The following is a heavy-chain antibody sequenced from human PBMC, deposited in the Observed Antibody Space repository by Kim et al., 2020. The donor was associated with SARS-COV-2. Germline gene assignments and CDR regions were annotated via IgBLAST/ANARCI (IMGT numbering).Heavy chain of an antibody. Sequence: ASVKVSCKASGYTFTSYGISWVRQAPGQGLEGMGWISAYNGNTNYAQKLQGRVTMTTDTSTSTAYMELRSLRSDDTAVYYCARDRGGYFDWLLGTLDYWGQGTLVTVSS. V-gene: IGHV1-18*01. CDR3: ARDRGGYFDWLLGTLDY. CDR2: ISAYNGNT. D-gene: IGHD3-9*01. CDR1: GYTFTSYG. J-gene: IGHJ4*02.